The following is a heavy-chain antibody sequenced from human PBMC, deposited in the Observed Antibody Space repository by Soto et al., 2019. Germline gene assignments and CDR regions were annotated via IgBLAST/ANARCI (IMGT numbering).Heavy chain of an antibody. D-gene: IGHD2-2*02. CDR3: AKVRGQLGVVPAAIRYYFDY. CDR2: ISGSGGST. Sequence: EVQLLESGGGLVQPGGSLRLYCAASGFTFSSYAMSWVRQAPGKGLEWVSAISGSGGSTYYADSVKGRFTISRDNSKNTLYLQMNSLRAEDTAVYYCAKVRGQLGVVPAAIRYYFDYWGQGTLVTVSS. CDR1: GFTFSSYA. J-gene: IGHJ4*02. V-gene: IGHV3-23*01.